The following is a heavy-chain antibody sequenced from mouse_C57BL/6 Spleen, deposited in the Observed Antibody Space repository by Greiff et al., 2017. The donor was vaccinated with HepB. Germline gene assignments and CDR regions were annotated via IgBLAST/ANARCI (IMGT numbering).Heavy chain of an antibody. CDR3: ARGPNWYDFDY. CDR1: GFTFSDYG. J-gene: IGHJ2*01. Sequence: EVKLVESGGGLVKPGGSLKLSCAASGFTFSDYGMHWVRQAPEQGLEWVAYISSGSSTIYYADTVKGRVTISRDNAKNTLFLQMTSLRSEDTAMYYCARGPNWYDFDYWGQGTTLTVSS. CDR2: ISSGSSTI. D-gene: IGHD4-1*01. V-gene: IGHV5-17*01.